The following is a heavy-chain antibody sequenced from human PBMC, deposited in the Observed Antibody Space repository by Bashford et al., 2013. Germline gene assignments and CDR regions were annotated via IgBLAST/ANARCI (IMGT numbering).Heavy chain of an antibody. CDR2: ISWNSGSI. V-gene: IGHV3-9*01. J-gene: IGHJ4*02. Sequence: VRQAPGKGLEWVSGISWNSGSIDYADSVKGRFTISRDNPENSLYLQMSSLRAEDTAVYYCARARYSGRYGDYWGQGTQVTVSS. CDR3: ARARYSGRYGDY. D-gene: IGHD1-26*01.